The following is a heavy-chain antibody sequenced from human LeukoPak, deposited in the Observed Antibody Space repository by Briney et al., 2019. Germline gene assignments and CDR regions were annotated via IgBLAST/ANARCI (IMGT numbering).Heavy chain of an antibody. D-gene: IGHD6-13*01. CDR3: ARGVAAAGTGWFDP. CDR2: INPNSGGT. CDR1: GYTFTGYY. Sequence: GASVKVSCKASGYTFTGYYMHWVRQAPGQGLEWMGWINPNSGGTNYAQKFQGRVTMTRDTSISTAYMELSRLRSDDTAVYYCARGVAAAGTGWFDPWGQGTLVTVSS. V-gene: IGHV1-2*02. J-gene: IGHJ5*02.